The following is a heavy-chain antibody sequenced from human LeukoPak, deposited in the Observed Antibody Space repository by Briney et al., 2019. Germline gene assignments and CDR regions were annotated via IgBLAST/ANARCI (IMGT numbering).Heavy chain of an antibody. CDR2: ISSGSSYI. CDR3: ARDRPIHDY. Sequence: KPGGSLRLSCAASGFTVSSNYMSWVRQAPGKGLEWVSSISSGSSYIYYADSVKGRFTISRDNAKNSLYLQMNSLRAEDTAVYYCARDRPIHDYWGQGTLVTVSS. J-gene: IGHJ4*02. V-gene: IGHV3-21*01. CDR1: GFTVSSNY.